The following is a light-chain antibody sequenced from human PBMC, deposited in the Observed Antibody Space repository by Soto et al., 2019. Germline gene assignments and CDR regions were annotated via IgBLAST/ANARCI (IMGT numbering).Light chain of an antibody. CDR3: QQSYTSPPWT. CDR2: SAS. J-gene: IGKJ1*01. CDR1: QSISTY. Sequence: DIQMTQSPASLSASVVDRVTISFLASQSISTYLNWYQQKPGTAPRLLIYSASSVKTGVPPRFSGSGSGRDFTLTISSLRPEDIATYFCQQSYTSPPWTFGQGTKVDIK. V-gene: IGKV1-39*01.